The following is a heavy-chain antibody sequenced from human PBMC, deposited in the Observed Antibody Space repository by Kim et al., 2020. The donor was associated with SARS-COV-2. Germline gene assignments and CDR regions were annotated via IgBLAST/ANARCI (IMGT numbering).Heavy chain of an antibody. D-gene: IGHD4-17*01. Sequence: YYNPSLKSRVTISVHTSKNQFSLKLSSVTAADTAVYYCARHMAVTTFDYWGQGTLVTVSS. J-gene: IGHJ4*02. V-gene: IGHV4-39*01. CDR3: ARHMAVTTFDY.